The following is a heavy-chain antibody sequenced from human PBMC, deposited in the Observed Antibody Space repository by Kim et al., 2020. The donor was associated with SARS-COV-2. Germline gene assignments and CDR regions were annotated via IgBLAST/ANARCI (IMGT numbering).Heavy chain of an antibody. CDR2: ISSSSSYI. D-gene: IGHD6-6*01. CDR3: ARDFRIAARRDY. J-gene: IGHJ4*02. V-gene: IGHV3-21*01. CDR1: GFTFSSYS. Sequence: GGSLRLSCAASGFTFSSYSMNWVRQAPGKGLEWVSSISSSSSYIYYADSVKGRFTISRDNAKNSLYLQMNSLRAEDTAVYYCARDFRIAARRDYWGQGTLVTVSS.